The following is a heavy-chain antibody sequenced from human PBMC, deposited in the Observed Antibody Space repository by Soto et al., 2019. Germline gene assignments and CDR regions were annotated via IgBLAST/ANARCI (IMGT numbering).Heavy chain of an antibody. D-gene: IGHD2-15*01. J-gene: IGHJ6*03. V-gene: IGHV4-59*01. CDR3: ARVPGPCSGGSCEYYYYYYMDV. CDR2: IYYSGST. Sequence: SETLSLTCTVSGGSISSYYWSWIRQPPGKGLEWIGYIYYSGSTNYNPSLKSRVTISVDTSKNQFSLKLSSVTAADTAVYYCARVPGPCSGGSCEYYYYYYMDVWGKGTTVTVSS. CDR1: GGSISSYY.